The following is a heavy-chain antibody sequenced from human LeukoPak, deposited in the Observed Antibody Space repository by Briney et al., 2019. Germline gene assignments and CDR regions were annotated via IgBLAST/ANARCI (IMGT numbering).Heavy chain of an antibody. CDR3: ARRSRGRIVVVPAAMKGGRVYYFDY. V-gene: IGHV4-39*07. CDR1: GGSISSSSYY. CDR2: IYYSGST. J-gene: IGHJ4*02. Sequence: SETLSLTCTVSGGSISSSSYYWGWIRQPPGKGLEWIGSIYYSGSTNYNPSLKSRVTISVDTSKNQFSLKLSSVTAADTAVYYCARRSRGRIVVVPAAMKGGRVYYFDYWGQGTLVTVSS. D-gene: IGHD2-2*01.